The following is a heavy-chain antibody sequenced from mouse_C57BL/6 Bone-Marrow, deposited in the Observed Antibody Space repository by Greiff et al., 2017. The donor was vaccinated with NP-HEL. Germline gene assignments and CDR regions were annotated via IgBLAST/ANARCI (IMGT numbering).Heavy chain of an antibody. Sequence: EVKLMESGGDLVKPGGSLKLSCAASGFTFSSYGMSWVRQTPDKRLEWVATISSGGSYTYYPDSVKGRFTISRDNAKNTLYLQMRSLKSEDTAMYYCARRRAMDYWGQGTSVTVSS. CDR2: ISSGGSYT. V-gene: IGHV5-6*02. J-gene: IGHJ4*01. CDR3: ARRRAMDY. CDR1: GFTFSSYG.